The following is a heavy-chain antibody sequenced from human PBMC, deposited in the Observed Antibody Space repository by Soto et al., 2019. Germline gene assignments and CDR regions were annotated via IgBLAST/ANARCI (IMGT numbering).Heavy chain of an antibody. Sequence: QVQLVQSGAEVKKPGSSVKVSCKASGGTFSSYTISWVRQAPGHGLEWMGRIIPILGIANYAQKFQGRVTITAAKATSTAYMELGSVRSEDTAVYYCERVVVVVPAAHGNDAFAIWGQGTMVTVSS. J-gene: IGHJ3*02. V-gene: IGHV1-69*02. CDR2: IIPILGIA. CDR3: ERVVVVVPAAHGNDAFAI. CDR1: GGTFSSYT. D-gene: IGHD2-2*01.